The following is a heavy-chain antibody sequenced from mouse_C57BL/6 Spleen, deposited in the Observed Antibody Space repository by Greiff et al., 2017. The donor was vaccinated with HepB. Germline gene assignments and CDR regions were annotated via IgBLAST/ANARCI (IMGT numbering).Heavy chain of an antibody. J-gene: IGHJ3*01. V-gene: IGHV14-4*01. CDR3: TSSYYYGSSLAWFAY. Sequence: EVQLQQSGAELVRPGASVKLSCTASGFNIKDDYMHWVKQRPEQGLEWIGWIDPENGDTEYASKFQGKATITADRSSNTAYLQLSSLPSEDTAVYYCTSSYYYGSSLAWFAYWGQGTLVTVAA. CDR1: GFNIKDDY. D-gene: IGHD1-1*01. CDR2: IDPENGDT.